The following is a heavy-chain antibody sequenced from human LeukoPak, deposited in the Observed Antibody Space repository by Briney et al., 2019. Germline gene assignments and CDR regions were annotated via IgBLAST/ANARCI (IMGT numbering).Heavy chain of an antibody. Sequence: GGSLRLSCAASGFTFSSYCMNWVRQAPGKGLDKVAPINSDGTSTTYADSVKGRFTISSEKAENTLHLEMSSIRGEHTTVYYCARDQEGYVGAIAYFHGMDLWGQGTTVTVSS. J-gene: IGHJ6*02. D-gene: IGHD1-26*01. CDR1: GFTFSSYC. CDR3: ARDQEGYVGAIAYFHGMDL. CDR2: INSDGTST. V-gene: IGHV3-74*01.